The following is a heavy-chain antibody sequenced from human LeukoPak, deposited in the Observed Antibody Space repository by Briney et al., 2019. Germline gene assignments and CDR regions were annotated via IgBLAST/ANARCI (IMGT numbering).Heavy chain of an antibody. Sequence: GASVKVSCKASGGTFSSYAISWVRQAPGQGLEWMGGIIPIFGTANYAQKFQGRVTITADKSTSTAYMELSSLRSEDTAVYYCARDLYRYYDSSGYYQDDAFDIWGQGTMVTVSS. D-gene: IGHD3-22*01. CDR1: GGTFSSYA. CDR3: ARDLYRYYDSSGYYQDDAFDI. CDR2: IIPIFGTA. V-gene: IGHV1-69*06. J-gene: IGHJ3*02.